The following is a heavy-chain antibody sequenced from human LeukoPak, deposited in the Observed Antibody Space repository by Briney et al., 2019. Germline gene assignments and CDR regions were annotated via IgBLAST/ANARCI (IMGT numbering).Heavy chain of an antibody. J-gene: IGHJ6*02. V-gene: IGHV4-34*01. CDR2: INHSGST. D-gene: IGHD3-10*01. CDR3: ARVRALWFGELYYYYYGMDV. CDR1: GGSFSGYY. Sequence: SETLSLTCAVYGGSFSGYYWSWISQPPGKGLEWIGEINHSGSTNYNPSLKSRVTISVDTSKNQFSLKLSSVTAADTAVYYCARVRALWFGELYYYYYGMDVWGQGTTVTVSS.